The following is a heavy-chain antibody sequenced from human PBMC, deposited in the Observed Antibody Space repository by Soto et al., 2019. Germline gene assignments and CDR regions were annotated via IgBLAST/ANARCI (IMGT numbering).Heavy chain of an antibody. Sequence: SETLSLTCTVSGGSVSSGSYYWTWIRQPPGKELEWIGYIHYTGRTNCNPSLKSRVTMSVDTSKNQFSLRLNSVTAADTAIYYCARDLTIGGFFDPWGQGTLVTVSS. CDR3: ARDLTIGGFFDP. D-gene: IGHD3-10*01. CDR2: IHYTGRT. V-gene: IGHV4-61*01. J-gene: IGHJ5*02. CDR1: GGSVSSGSYY.